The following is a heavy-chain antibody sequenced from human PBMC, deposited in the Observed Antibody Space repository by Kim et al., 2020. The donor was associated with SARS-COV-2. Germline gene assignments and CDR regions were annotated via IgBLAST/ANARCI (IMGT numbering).Heavy chain of an antibody. CDR3: ARNPPGTCYFDY. CDR2: T. J-gene: IGHJ4*02. D-gene: IGHD6-13*01. Sequence: TKSSERFQSRVTFTRDTSASAAYMDLRSLTSEDTAVYYCARNPPGTCYFDYWGRGTLVAVSS. V-gene: IGHV1-3*01.